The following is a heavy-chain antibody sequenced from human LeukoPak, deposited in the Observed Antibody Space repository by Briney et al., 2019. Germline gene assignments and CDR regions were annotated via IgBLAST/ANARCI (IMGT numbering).Heavy chain of an antibody. CDR3: ARRDGYNMGAFDI. D-gene: IGHD5-24*01. J-gene: IGHJ3*02. CDR2: MYPGDSDT. Sequence: GKSLKISCQGSGYSFTSYWVGWVRQMPGKGLEWMGIMYPGDSDTRYSPSFQGQVTISADKSISTAYLQWSSLKTSDTAIYYCARRDGYNMGAFDIWGQGTMVTVSS. CDR1: GYSFTSYW. V-gene: IGHV5-51*01.